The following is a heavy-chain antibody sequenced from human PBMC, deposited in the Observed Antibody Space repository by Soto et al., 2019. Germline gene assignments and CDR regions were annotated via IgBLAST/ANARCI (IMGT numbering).Heavy chain of an antibody. V-gene: IGHV3-30*03. CDR3: ALCSSTSCRPLEYFQH. D-gene: IGHD2-2*01. J-gene: IGHJ1*01. CDR1: GFTFNSYG. Sequence: GGSLRLSCAASGFTFNSYGIHWVRQAPGKGLEWVAVISHDGSKTNYADSVKGRVTISRDNAKNSLYLQMNSLRAEDTAVYYCALCSSTSCRPLEYFQHWGQGTLVTVSS. CDR2: ISHDGSKT.